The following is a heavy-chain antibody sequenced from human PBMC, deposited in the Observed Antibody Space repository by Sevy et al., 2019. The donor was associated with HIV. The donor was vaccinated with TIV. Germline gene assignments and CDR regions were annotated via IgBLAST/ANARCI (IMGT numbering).Heavy chain of an antibody. D-gene: IGHD2-21*02. J-gene: IGHJ4*02. CDR1: GFTFSSYA. V-gene: IGHV3-23*01. CDR2: ISGSGGST. CDR3: AKLVYCGGDCSIYYFDY. Sequence: GGSLRLSCAASGFTFSSYAMSWVRQAPGKGLEWVSAISGSGGSTYYADSVKGRFTISRDNSKNTLYLQMNSLRAEDTAVYYCAKLVYCGGDCSIYYFDYWRQGTLVTVSS.